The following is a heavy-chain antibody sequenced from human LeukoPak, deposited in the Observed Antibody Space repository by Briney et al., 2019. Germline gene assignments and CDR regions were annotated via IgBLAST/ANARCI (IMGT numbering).Heavy chain of an antibody. CDR2: ISYDGSNK. CDR3: AKDVSWNWFDP. CDR1: GFTLSSYG. Sequence: PGGSLRLSCAASGFTLSSYGMHWVRQPPGKGLEWVAVISYDGSNKYYADSVKGRFTISRDNSKNTLYLQMNTLRAEDTAVYYCAKDVSWNWFDPWGQGTLVTVSS. V-gene: IGHV3-30*18. J-gene: IGHJ5*02.